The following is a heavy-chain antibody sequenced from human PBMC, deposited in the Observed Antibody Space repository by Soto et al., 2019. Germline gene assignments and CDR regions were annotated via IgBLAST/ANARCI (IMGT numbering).Heavy chain of an antibody. J-gene: IGHJ4*02. V-gene: IGHV5-51*01. CDR2: IYPVDSDT. Sequence: PGESLKISCQGSGYSFSSYWIGWVRQMPGKGLEWMGIIYPVDSDTRYSPSFQGQVTISADKSISTAYLQWSSLKASDTAMYYCVRQTPPGSSSHGLGFWGQGTLVTVSS. CDR1: GYSFSSYW. D-gene: IGHD6-6*01. CDR3: VRQTPPGSSSHGLGF.